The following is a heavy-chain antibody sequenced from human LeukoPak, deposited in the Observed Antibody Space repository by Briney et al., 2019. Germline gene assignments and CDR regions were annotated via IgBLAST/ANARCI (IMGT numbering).Heavy chain of an antibody. Sequence: PSETLSLTCAVSGYSISSGDYWGWIRQPPGKGLEWIGNIFHSGSTNYNPSLKSRVTISVDTSKNQFSLKLSSVTAADTAVYYCARVFSSSSADYWGQGTLVTVSS. CDR3: ARVFSSSSADY. J-gene: IGHJ4*02. CDR1: GYSISSGDY. V-gene: IGHV4-38-2*01. D-gene: IGHD6-6*01. CDR2: IFHSGST.